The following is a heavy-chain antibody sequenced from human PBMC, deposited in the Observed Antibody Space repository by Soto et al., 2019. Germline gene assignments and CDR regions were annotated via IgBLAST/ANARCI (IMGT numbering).Heavy chain of an antibody. D-gene: IGHD1-7*01. V-gene: IGHV3-66*01. CDR2: IYSGGST. CDR3: ARASVELELRERHYFDY. CDR1: GFTVSSNY. Sequence: PGGSLRLSCAASGFTVSSNYMSWVRQAPGKGLEWVSVIYSGGSTYYADSVKGRFTISRDNSKNTLYLQMNSLRAEDTAVYYCARASVELELRERHYFDYWGQGTLVTVSS. J-gene: IGHJ4*02.